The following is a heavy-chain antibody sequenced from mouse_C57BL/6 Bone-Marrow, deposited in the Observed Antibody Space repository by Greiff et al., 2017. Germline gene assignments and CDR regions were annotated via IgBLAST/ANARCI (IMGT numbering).Heavy chain of an antibody. Sequence: QVQLQQPGAELVKPGASVKLSCKASGYTFTSYWLQWVKQRPGQGLEWIGEIDPSDSYTNYNQKFKGKATLTVDTSSSTAYMQLSSLTSEDSAVYYCARRVYYGYDEGAMDYWGQGTSVTVSS. CDR3: ARRVYYGYDEGAMDY. D-gene: IGHD2-2*01. V-gene: IGHV1-50*01. CDR1: GYTFTSYW. CDR2: IDPSDSYT. J-gene: IGHJ4*01.